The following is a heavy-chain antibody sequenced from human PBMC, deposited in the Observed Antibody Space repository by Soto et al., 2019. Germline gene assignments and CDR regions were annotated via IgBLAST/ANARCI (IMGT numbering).Heavy chain of an antibody. Sequence: EVQLVESGGGLVQPGGSLRLSCAASGFTVSTKYMSWVRQAPGKGLEWVSVIYSGGSTFYADSVRGRFTISRDYSKNTVSLYMNSLGALDTAVYYCARDPWAAGYWGQGTLVTVSS. CDR3: ARDPWAAGY. V-gene: IGHV3-66*01. CDR1: GFTVSTKY. CDR2: IYSGGST. D-gene: IGHD3-16*01. J-gene: IGHJ4*02.